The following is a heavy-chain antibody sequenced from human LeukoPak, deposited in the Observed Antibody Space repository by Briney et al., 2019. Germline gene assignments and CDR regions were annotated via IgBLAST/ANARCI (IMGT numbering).Heavy chain of an antibody. D-gene: IGHD3-3*01. CDR2: IYYSGST. CDR1: GGSISSSSYY. Sequence: KPSETLSLTCTVSGGSISSSSYYWGWIRQPPGKGLEWIGSIYYSGSTYCNPSLKSRVSISVDTSKNQFSLKLSSVTAADTAVYYCARRGRVVPNSIDYWGQGTLVTVSS. V-gene: IGHV4-39*01. J-gene: IGHJ4*02. CDR3: ARRGRVVPNSIDY.